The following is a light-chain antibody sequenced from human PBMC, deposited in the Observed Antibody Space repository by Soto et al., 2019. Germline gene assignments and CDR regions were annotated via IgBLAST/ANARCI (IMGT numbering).Light chain of an antibody. CDR1: NSDVGGYNY. CDR2: DVS. CDR3: SSYTSSSTRV. V-gene: IGLV2-14*01. Sequence: LTQPASVSGAPGQSITISRTGTNSDVGGYNYVSWFQQHPGKAPKLMIYDVSNRPSGVSNRFSGSKSGNTASLTISGLRAEDEADYYSSSYTSSSTRVFGTGTKVTVL. J-gene: IGLJ1*01.